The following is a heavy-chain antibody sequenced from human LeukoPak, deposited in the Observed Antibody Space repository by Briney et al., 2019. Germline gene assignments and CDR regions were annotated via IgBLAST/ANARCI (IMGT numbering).Heavy chain of an antibody. Sequence: GRSLRLSCAASGFTFSSYGMHWVRQAPGKGLEWVAVISYDASNKYYADSVKGRFTISRDNSKNTLYLQMNSLRTEDTAVYYCAKSGGYCSTTSRPPAFDYWGQGTLVTVSS. CDR3: AKSGGYCSTTSRPPAFDY. CDR1: GFTFSSYG. J-gene: IGHJ4*02. CDR2: ISYDASNK. V-gene: IGHV3-30*18. D-gene: IGHD2-2*01.